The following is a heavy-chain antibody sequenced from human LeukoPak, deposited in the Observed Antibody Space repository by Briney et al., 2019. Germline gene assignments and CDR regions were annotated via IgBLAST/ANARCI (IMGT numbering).Heavy chain of an antibody. J-gene: IGHJ4*02. D-gene: IGHD2-21*01. CDR3: ASSQGYCGGDCFDY. Sequence: PGRSLRLSCAASGFTFSSYGMHWVRQAPGKGLEWVAVIWYDGSNKYYADSVKGRFTISRDNSKNTLYLQMNSLRAEDTAVYYCASSQGYCGGDCFDYWGQGTLVTVSS. V-gene: IGHV3-33*01. CDR2: IWYDGSNK. CDR1: GFTFSSYG.